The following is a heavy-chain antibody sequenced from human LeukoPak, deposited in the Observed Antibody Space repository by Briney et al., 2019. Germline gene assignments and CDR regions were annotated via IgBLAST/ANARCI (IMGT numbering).Heavy chain of an antibody. CDR2: IYTSGST. CDR1: GGSISSYY. V-gene: IGHV4-4*07. Sequence: SETLSLTCTVSGGSISSYYWSWIRQPAGKGLEWIGRIYTSGSTNYNPSLKSRVTISVDTSKNQFSLRLSSVTAADTAVYYCARVSVGDFPRYGMDVWGQGTTVTVSS. CDR3: ARVSVGDFPRYGMDV. J-gene: IGHJ6*02. D-gene: IGHD2-21*02.